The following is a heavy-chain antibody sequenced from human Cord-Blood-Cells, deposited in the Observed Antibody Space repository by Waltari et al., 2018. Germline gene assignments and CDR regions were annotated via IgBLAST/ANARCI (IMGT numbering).Heavy chain of an antibody. D-gene: IGHD3-9*01. Sequence: QVQLVESGGGVVKPGRSLRLSCAASGFTFSSYGMHWVRQAPGKGMEWVAVIWYDGSNKYYADSVKGRLTTSRDNSKNTLYLQMNSLRAEDTAVYYCARDLNYWGQGTLVTVSS. CDR2: IWYDGSNK. CDR3: ARDLNY. V-gene: IGHV3-33*01. J-gene: IGHJ4*02. CDR1: GFTFSSYG.